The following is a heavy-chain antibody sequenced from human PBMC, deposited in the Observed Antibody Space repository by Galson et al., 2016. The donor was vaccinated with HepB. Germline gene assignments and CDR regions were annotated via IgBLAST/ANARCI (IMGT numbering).Heavy chain of an antibody. CDR2: ICPGGYT. CDR1: GDSISSDKC. CDR3: AAAGGREGITPV. V-gene: IGHV4-4*02. J-gene: IGHJ4*02. D-gene: IGHD6-13*01. Sequence: SETLSLTCSVFGDSISSDKCWSWVLQSPGKGLEWIGEICPGGYTNYNPSLKSQVTISVYKSKNQVSLRLRSVSAADTAMYYWAAAGGREGITPVWGQGTLVTVSS.